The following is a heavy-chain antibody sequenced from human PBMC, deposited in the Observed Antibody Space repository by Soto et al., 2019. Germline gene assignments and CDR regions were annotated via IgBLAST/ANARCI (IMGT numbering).Heavy chain of an antibody. V-gene: IGHV4-34*01. J-gene: IGHJ4*02. CDR1: GGSFSGFY. CDR3: ATFYGDYVSD. CDR2: INDSGTI. D-gene: IGHD4-17*01. Sequence: SETLSLTCAVYGGSFSGFYWTWMRQTPGKGLEWIGEINDSGTINYNPSLKNRVTISIDTSKNQFSLKLSSVTAADTAVYYCATFYGDYVSDWGQGTLVTVSS.